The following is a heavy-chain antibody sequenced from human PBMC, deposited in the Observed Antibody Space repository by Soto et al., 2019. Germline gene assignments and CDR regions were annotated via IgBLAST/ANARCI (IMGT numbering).Heavy chain of an antibody. Sequence: EVQLVASGGGLVQPGRSLRLSCEASGFMFDDYAMYWVRQAPGKGLEWVSGISWNSNSIVYADSVKCRITISRDNPKNSLYLQMNSLTPDCTALYYWANSQSIASGPFDYWHQGTLVTVSA. D-gene: IGHD6-6*01. CDR1: GFMFDDYA. J-gene: IGHJ4*02. CDR2: ISWNSNSI. V-gene: IGHV3-9*01. CDR3: ANSQSIASGPFDY.